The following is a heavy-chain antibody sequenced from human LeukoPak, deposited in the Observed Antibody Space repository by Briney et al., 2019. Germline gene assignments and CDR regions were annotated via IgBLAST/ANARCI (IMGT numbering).Heavy chain of an antibody. Sequence: GASVKVSCKASGGTFSSYAISWVRQAPGQGLEWMGGIIPIFGTANYAQKFQGRVTITADESTSTAYMELSSLRSEDTAVYYYAREAYGDYETFDYWGQGTLVTVSS. CDR3: AREAYGDYETFDY. D-gene: IGHD4-17*01. CDR2: IIPIFGTA. J-gene: IGHJ4*02. CDR1: GGTFSSYA. V-gene: IGHV1-69*13.